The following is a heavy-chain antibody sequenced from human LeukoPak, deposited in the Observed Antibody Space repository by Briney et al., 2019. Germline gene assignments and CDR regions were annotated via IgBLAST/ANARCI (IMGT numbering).Heavy chain of an antibody. CDR1: GGSFSGYY. Sequence: PSETLSLTCAVYGGSFSGYYWSWIRQPPGTGLEWIGEINHSGSTNYNPSLKSRVTISVDTSKNQFSLKLSSVTAADTAVYYCARGNGVVVPAARGYYYMDVWGKGTTVTVSS. J-gene: IGHJ6*03. CDR2: INHSGST. V-gene: IGHV4-34*01. D-gene: IGHD2-2*01. CDR3: ARGNGVVVPAARGYYYMDV.